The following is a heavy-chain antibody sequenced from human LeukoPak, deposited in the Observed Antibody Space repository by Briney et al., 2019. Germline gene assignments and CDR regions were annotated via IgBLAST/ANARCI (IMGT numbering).Heavy chain of an antibody. D-gene: IGHD6-19*01. CDR1: GGSISSGGYY. V-gene: IGHV4-61*08. J-gene: IGHJ4*02. Sequence: SETLSLTCTVSGGSISSGGYYWSWIRQPPGKGLEWIGYIYHSGSTNYNPSLKSRVTISVDTSKNQFSLKLSSVTAADTAVYYCAREPPTGEYSSGWEGLTDWGQGTLVTVSS. CDR2: IYHSGST. CDR3: AREPPTGEYSSGWEGLTD.